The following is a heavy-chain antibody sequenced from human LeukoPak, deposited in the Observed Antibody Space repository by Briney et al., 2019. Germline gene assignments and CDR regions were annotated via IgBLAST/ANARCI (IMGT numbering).Heavy chain of an antibody. V-gene: IGHV4-59*01. CDR2: IYYSGST. CDR3: ARGLLDGYTHPAAFDI. D-gene: IGHD5-24*01. CDR1: GGSISSYY. J-gene: IGHJ3*02. Sequence: SETLSLTCTVSGGSISSYYWSWVRQPPGKGMEWVGYIYYSGSTNYNPSLKSRVTISVDTSKNQFSLKLSSVTAADTAVYYCARGLLDGYTHPAAFDIWGQGTMVTVSS.